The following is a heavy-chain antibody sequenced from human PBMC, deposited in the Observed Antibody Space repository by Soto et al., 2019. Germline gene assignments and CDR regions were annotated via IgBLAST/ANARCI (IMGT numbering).Heavy chain of an antibody. CDR1: GFTFSTYT. CDR2: IIGGGDT. J-gene: IGHJ4*02. D-gene: IGHD1-1*01. Sequence: SLRLSCAASGFTFSTYTMNRVRQGPGQGLEWVSAIIGGGDTYYADSVKGRFTISRDDSKNTVYLQMNSLRAEDTAVYYCAKDRHPDGRWTIDSWGQEAQVTVSS. CDR3: AKDRHPDGRWTIDS. V-gene: IGHV3-23*01.